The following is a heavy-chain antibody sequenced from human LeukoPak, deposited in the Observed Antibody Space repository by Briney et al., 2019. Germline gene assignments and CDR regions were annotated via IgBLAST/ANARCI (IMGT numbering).Heavy chain of an antibody. CDR3: VRGDSREL. J-gene: IGHJ4*02. D-gene: IGHD3-22*01. V-gene: IGHV3-21*01. CDR1: GFTFNTYT. Sequence: GGSLRLSCAASGFTFNTYTMNWVRQAPGKGLEWVSSIGRSSIDKYYAASVRGRFTISRDNAKNSLYVQMSSLRAEDTAVYYCVRGDSRELWGQGTLVTVSS. CDR2: IGRSSIDK.